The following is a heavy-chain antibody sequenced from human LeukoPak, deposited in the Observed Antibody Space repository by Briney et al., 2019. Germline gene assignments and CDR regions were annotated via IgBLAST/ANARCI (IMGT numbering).Heavy chain of an antibody. CDR2: IYYSGST. D-gene: IGHD1-1*01. Sequence: SETLSLTCSVSGGSISSGDYYWSWIRQPPGKGLEWIGYIYYSGSTYYNPSLKSRVTISVDTSKNQFSLKLSSVTAADTAVYYCARDSQLELSYWGQGTLVTVSS. V-gene: IGHV4-30-4*08. CDR1: GGSISSGDYY. CDR3: ARDSQLELSY. J-gene: IGHJ4*02.